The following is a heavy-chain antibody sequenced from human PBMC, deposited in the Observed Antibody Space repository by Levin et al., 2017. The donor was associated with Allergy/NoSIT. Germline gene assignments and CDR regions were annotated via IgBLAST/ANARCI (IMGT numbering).Heavy chain of an antibody. J-gene: IGHJ4*02. CDR2: TSSDGSDK. Sequence: PGGSLRLSCAASGFTFSSYAMHWVRQAPGKGLEWVTLTSSDGSDKDYADSVQGRFTISRDNSKNTLFLQMNSPRPEDTAVYYCAKDRQQWLVRMFDSWGQGTLVTVSS. V-gene: IGHV3-30*18. CDR3: AKDRQQWLVRMFDS. CDR1: GFTFSSYA. D-gene: IGHD6-19*01.